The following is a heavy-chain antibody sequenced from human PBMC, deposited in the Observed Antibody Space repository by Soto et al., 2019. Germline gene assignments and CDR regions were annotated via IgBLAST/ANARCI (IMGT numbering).Heavy chain of an antibody. J-gene: IGHJ6*02. CDR3: ASLGYCSGGSCYGYYYGMDV. Sequence: ASVKVSCQASGYTFTSYGISWVRQAPGQGLEWMGWISAYNGNTNYAQKLQGRVTMTTDTSTSTAYMELRSLRSDDTDVYYCASLGYCSGGSCYGYYYGMDVWGQGTTVSVSS. D-gene: IGHD2-15*01. CDR2: ISAYNGNT. V-gene: IGHV1-18*04. CDR1: GYTFTSYG.